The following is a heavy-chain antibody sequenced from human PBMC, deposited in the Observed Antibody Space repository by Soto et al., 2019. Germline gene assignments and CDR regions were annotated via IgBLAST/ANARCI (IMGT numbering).Heavy chain of an antibody. J-gene: IGHJ4*02. V-gene: IGHV1-18*01. D-gene: IGHD5-18*01. CDR3: ARDPLTWIQLWLPSDY. CDR2: ISAYNGNT. Sequence: ASVKVSFKASGYTFTSYGISWVRQAPGQGLEWMGWISAYNGNTNYAQKLQGRVTMTTDTSTSTAYMELRSLRSDDTAVYYCARDPLTWIQLWLPSDYWGQGTLVTVSS. CDR1: GYTFTSYG.